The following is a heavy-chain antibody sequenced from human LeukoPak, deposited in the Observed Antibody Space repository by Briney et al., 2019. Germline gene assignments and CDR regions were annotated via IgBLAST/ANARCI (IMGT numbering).Heavy chain of an antibody. Sequence: GGSLRLSCAASGFTFSSYWMSWVRQAPGKGLEWVANIKQDGSEKYYVDSVKGRFTISRDNAKNSLYLQMNSLRAEDTAVYYCARVSGDGDYVGYWAREPWSPSPQ. V-gene: IGHV3-7*01. D-gene: IGHD1-26*01. CDR2: IKQDGSEK. CDR3: ARVSGDGDYVGY. CDR1: GFTFSSYW. J-gene: IGHJ4*02.